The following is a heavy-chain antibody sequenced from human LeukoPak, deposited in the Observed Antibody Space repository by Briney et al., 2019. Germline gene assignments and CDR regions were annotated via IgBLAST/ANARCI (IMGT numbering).Heavy chain of an antibody. CDR2: IDPSDSYT. CDR1: GYSFTSYW. D-gene: IGHD3-22*01. V-gene: IGHV5-10-1*01. CDR3: ARRHHYYDSSGLNFDY. Sequence: GESLKISRKGSGYSFTSYWIGWVRQMPGKGLEWMGRIDPSDSYTNYSPSFQGHVTISADKSISTAYLQWSSLKASDTAMYYCARRHHYYDSSGLNFDYWGQGTLVTVSS. J-gene: IGHJ4*02.